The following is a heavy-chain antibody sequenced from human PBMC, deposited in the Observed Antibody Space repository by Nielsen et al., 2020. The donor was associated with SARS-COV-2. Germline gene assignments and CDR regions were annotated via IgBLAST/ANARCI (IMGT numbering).Heavy chain of an antibody. Sequence: GGSLRLSCAASGFTFDDYAMHWVRQAPGKGLEWVSGISWNSGSIGYADSVKGRFTISRDNAKNSLYLQMNSLRAEDTALYYCASLRGSYVDYYGMDVWGQGTTVTVSS. V-gene: IGHV3-9*01. D-gene: IGHD1-26*01. CDR3: ASLRGSYVDYYGMDV. CDR1: GFTFDDYA. CDR2: ISWNSGSI. J-gene: IGHJ6*02.